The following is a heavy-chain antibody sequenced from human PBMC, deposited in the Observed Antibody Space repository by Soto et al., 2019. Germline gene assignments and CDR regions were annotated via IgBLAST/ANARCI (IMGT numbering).Heavy chain of an antibody. Sequence: VQLQESGPGLVKPSGTLSLTCAVSGGSISSSNWWSWVRQAPGKGLEWVSYISSSSSSIYYADSVKGRFTISRDYAKNSLYLQMNSLRADDTAVYYCFIAAAGFFAQDYWGQGTLLTVSS. CDR3: FIAAAGFFAQDY. CDR1: GGSISSSN. CDR2: ISSSSSSI. D-gene: IGHD6-13*01. J-gene: IGHJ4*02. V-gene: IGHV3-21*01.